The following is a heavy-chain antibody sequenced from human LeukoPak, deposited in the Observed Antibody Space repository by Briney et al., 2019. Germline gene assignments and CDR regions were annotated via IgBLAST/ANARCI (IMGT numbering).Heavy chain of an antibody. D-gene: IGHD3-22*01. CDR1: GYTFSSYA. CDR2: ITYGGSNK. J-gene: IGHJ4*02. CDR3: AREGYYYDSSGYYPFDY. V-gene: IGHV3-30-3*01. Sequence: GGSLRLSCAASGYTFSSYAMHWVRQAPGKGLEWVAVITYGGSNKYYADSVKGRFTISRDNSKNTLYLQMNSLRAEDTAVYYCAREGYYYDSSGYYPFDYWGQGALVTVSS.